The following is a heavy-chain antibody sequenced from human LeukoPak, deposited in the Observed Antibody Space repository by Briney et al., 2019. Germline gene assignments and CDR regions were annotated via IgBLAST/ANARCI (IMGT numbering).Heavy chain of an antibody. Sequence: ASVKVSCKASGYTFTAYYMHWVRQAPGQGLEWMGWISAYNGNTNYAQELQGRVTMTTDTSTSTAYMELRSLRSDDTAVYYCARNRRAMTTVTPEFDYWGQETLVTVSS. V-gene: IGHV1-18*04. CDR3: ARNRRAMTTVTPEFDY. CDR1: GYTFTAYY. D-gene: IGHD4-17*01. CDR2: ISAYNGNT. J-gene: IGHJ4*02.